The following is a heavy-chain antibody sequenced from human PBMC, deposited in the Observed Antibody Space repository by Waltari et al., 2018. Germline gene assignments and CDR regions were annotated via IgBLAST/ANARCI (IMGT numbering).Heavy chain of an antibody. CDR1: GVSISSSSHY. J-gene: IGHJ5*02. Sequence: QLQLQESGPGLVKPSETLSLTCTFSGVSISSSSHYWGWIRQPPGKGLEWIGYIYYSGSTNYNPSLKSRVTISVDTSKNQFSLKLSSVTAADTAVYYCARDVNLLGFDPWGQGTLVTVSS. CDR2: IYYSGST. V-gene: IGHV4-61*05. CDR3: ARDVNLLGFDP.